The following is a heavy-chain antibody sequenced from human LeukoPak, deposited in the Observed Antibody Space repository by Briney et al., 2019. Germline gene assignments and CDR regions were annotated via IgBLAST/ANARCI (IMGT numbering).Heavy chain of an antibody. Sequence: ASVKVSCKASGYTFTSNYIHWVRQAPGQGLEWMGMIYPRDGSTSYAQKFQGRVTVTRDTSTSTVYMELSSLRSEDTAVYYCARERRPTPPYYYGMDVWGQGTTVTVSS. CDR2: IYPRDGST. CDR1: GYTFTSNY. V-gene: IGHV1-46*01. CDR3: ARERRPTPPYYYGMDV. J-gene: IGHJ6*02.